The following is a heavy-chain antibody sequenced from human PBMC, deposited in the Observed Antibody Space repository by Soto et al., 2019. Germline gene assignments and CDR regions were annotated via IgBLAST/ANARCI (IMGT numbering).Heavy chain of an antibody. V-gene: IGHV5-10-1*01. D-gene: IGHD5-18*01. Sequence: GEALQISCKGSGYSFTSYWISRVRQMPGKGLEWMGRIDPSDSYTNYSPSFQGHVTISADKSISTAYLQWSSLKASDTAMYYCARHEHSYDAFDIWGQGTMVTVSS. CDR3: ARHEHSYDAFDI. J-gene: IGHJ3*02. CDR1: GYSFTSYW. CDR2: IDPSDSYT.